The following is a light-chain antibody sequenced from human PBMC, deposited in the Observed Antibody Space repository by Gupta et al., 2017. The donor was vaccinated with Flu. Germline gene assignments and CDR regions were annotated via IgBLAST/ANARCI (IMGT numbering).Light chain of an antibody. CDR2: SNN. Sequence: QSVLTQPPSTSGTPGQRVTISCSGSRPNIGRNTVNWYQQLPKTAPKLLIYSNNQRPSGVPDRFSGSKSGTSASLAISGLQAEDEADYYCAAWDASLNGYVFGTGTKVTVL. V-gene: IGLV1-44*01. CDR1: RPNIGRNT. J-gene: IGLJ1*01. CDR3: AAWDASLNGYV.